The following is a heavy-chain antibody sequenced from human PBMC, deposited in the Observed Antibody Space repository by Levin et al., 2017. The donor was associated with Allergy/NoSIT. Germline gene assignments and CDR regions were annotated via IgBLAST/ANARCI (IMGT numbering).Heavy chain of an antibody. V-gene: IGHV1-46*01. Sequence: PQASVKVSCKASGYTFTSYYMHWVRQAPGQGLEWMGIINPSGGSTSYAQKFQGRVTMTRDTSTSTVYMELSSLRSEDTAVYYCARDLTTVVTRRGEGMDVWGQGTTVTVSS. D-gene: IGHD4-23*01. CDR3: ARDLTTVVTRRGEGMDV. J-gene: IGHJ6*02. CDR2: INPSGGST. CDR1: GYTFTSYY.